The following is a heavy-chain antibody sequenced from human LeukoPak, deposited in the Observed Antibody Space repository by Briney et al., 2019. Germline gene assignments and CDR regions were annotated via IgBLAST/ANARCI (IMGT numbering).Heavy chain of an antibody. CDR1: GFTFSSYW. Sequence: GGSLRLSCTASGFTFSSYWMSWVRQAPGKGLEWVANIKKDGSEKYYVDSVKGRFTISRDNAKNSLFLQMNSLRAEDTAVYYCAKDHSNALLRFGEVIRKSRDGYFDYWGQGTLVTVSS. CDR3: AKDHSNALLRFGEVIRKSRDGYFDY. V-gene: IGHV3-7*01. D-gene: IGHD3-10*01. CDR2: IKKDGSEK. J-gene: IGHJ4*02.